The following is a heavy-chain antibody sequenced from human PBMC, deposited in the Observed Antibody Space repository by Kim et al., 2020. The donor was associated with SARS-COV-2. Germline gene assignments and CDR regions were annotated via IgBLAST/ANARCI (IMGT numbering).Heavy chain of an antibody. V-gene: IGHV3-74*01. J-gene: IGHJ4*02. CDR2: VKTDGSST. D-gene: IGHD1-26*01. Sequence: GGSLRLSCAASGFTFSNYGMHWVRQPPGKGLVWVSRVKTDGSSTSYADSVKGRFTVSRDNAKNTLYLQVNSLRAEDTAVYYCAREGGSFSLDSWGQGTQVTVSS. CDR3: AREGGSFSLDS. CDR1: GFTFSNYG.